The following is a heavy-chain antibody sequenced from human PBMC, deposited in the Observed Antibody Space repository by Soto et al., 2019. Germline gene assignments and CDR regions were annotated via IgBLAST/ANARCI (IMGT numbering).Heavy chain of an antibody. D-gene: IGHD4-17*01. CDR3: ANEIRPNEY. J-gene: IGHJ4*02. V-gene: IGHV3-23*01. Sequence: EVQLLESGGGLVQPGGSLRLSCAASGLPFSSHAMSWVRQAPGEGLEWVSSISISGGNTYYADSVRGRFTISRDNSKNTLYLHMNSLTAEDTAIYYCANEIRPNEYWGQGTLVTLPS. CDR2: ISISGGNT. CDR1: GLPFSSHA.